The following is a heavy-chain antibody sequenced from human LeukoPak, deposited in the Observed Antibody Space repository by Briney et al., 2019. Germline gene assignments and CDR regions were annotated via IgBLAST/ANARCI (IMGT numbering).Heavy chain of an antibody. CDR2: INPNSGTT. D-gene: IGHD3-16*01. Sequence: ASVKVSCKASGYTFIGYYMHWVRQAPGQGLEWMGCINPNSGTTNYAQKFQGRVTMTRDTSITTAYMELSGLRSDDTAVYYCARLRLIDYWGQGTLVTVSS. CDR3: ARLRLIDY. V-gene: IGHV1-2*02. J-gene: IGHJ4*02. CDR1: GYTFIGYY.